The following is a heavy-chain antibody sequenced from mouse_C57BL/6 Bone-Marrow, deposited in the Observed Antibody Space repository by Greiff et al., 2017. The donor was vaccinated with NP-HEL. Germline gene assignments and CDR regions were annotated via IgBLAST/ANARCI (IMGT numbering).Heavy chain of an antibody. CDR3: ARVYSNYGGMDY. V-gene: IGHV5-16*01. Sequence: EVKLVESEGGLVQPGGSMKLSCTASGFTFSDYYMAWVRQVPEKGLEWVANINYDGSSTYYLDSLKSRFIISRNNAKNILYLQMSSLKSEDTATYYCARVYSNYGGMDYWGQGTSVTVSS. CDR1: GFTFSDYY. J-gene: IGHJ4*01. D-gene: IGHD2-5*01. CDR2: INYDGSST.